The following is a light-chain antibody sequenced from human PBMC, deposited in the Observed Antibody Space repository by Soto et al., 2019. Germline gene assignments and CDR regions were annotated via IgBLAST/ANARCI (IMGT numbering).Light chain of an antibody. CDR1: IRDIGGYDY. V-gene: IGLV2-14*01. Sequence: QSVLTQPAPGSGTRRQSITICYHLTIRDIGGYDYVCWYQPRPGEDRILMLYEVRYRPSGVSSGFSGSKSVNTASLTLSGLQAEDAAVYSCCSYTRAGNHYYFGSGTQVTGL. CDR2: EVR. J-gene: IGLJ1*01. CDR3: CSYTRAGNHYY.